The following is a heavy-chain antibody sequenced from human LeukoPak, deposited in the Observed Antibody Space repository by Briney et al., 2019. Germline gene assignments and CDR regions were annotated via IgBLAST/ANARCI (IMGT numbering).Heavy chain of an antibody. CDR2: ISGSGGST. CDR1: GFTFSSYA. D-gene: IGHD2-2*01. V-gene: IGHV3-23*01. Sequence: GGSLRLSCAASGFTFSSYAMSWVRQAPGKGLEWVSAISGSGGSTYYADSVKGRFTISRDNSKNTLYLQMNSLRADDTAIYYCAAGGYCSSTVCYPSFDYWGQGTLVTVSS. CDR3: AAGGYCSSTVCYPSFDY. J-gene: IGHJ4*02.